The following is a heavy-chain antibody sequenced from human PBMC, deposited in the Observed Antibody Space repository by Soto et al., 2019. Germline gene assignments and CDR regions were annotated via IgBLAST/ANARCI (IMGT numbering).Heavy chain of an antibody. CDR1: GQSLSGHT. Sequence: QVQLQQWGAGLLKPSETLSLTCAVYGQSLSGHTWSWIRQSPGKGLEGLGEISQSGSTYYNPSLKTRVTMSADTSKNQFSLTRNSVTAADTGVFYCARGSGIAVIPGELEDVHYDYWGRGTLVSVSS. D-gene: IGHD2-2*01. CDR3: ARGSGIAVIPGELEDVHYDY. J-gene: IGHJ4*02. CDR2: ISQSGST. V-gene: IGHV4-34*01.